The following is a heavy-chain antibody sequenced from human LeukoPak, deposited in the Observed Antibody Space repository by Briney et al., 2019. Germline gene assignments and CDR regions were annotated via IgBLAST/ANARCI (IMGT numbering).Heavy chain of an antibody. CDR3: ARQGAGVPFDY. CDR1: GGSIRSYY. CDR2: IYYSGST. V-gene: IGHV4-59*08. D-gene: IGHD3-10*01. J-gene: IGHJ4*02. Sequence: SETLSLTCTVSGGSIRSYYWSWIRQPPGKGLEWIGYIYYSGSTNYNPSLKSRVTISVDTSKNQFSLRLSSVTAADTAVYYCARQGAGVPFDYWGRGTLVTVSS.